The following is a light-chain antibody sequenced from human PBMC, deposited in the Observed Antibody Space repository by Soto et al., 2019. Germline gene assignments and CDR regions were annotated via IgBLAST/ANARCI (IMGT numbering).Light chain of an antibody. CDR1: SSDVGGYNY. Sequence: QSALTQPPSASGSPGQSVTISCTGTSSDVGGYNYVSWYQQHPGKAPKLMIYEVSKRPSGVPDRFSGSKSGNTASLTVSGLQDDDEADYYCSSYAGSNTVFGGGTKVTVL. V-gene: IGLV2-8*01. J-gene: IGLJ2*01. CDR2: EVS. CDR3: SSYAGSNTV.